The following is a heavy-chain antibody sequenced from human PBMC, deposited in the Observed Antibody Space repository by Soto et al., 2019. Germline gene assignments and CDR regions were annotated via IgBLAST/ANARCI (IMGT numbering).Heavy chain of an antibody. CDR3: AGSGSYGPHAFDI. CDR1: GFTFSSYW. Sequence: GGSLRLSCAASGFTFSSYWMSWVRQAPGKGLEWVANIKQDGSEKYYVDSVKGRFTISRDNAKNSLYLQMNSLRAEDTAVYYCAGSGSYGPHAFDIWGQGTMVTVSS. CDR2: IKQDGSEK. J-gene: IGHJ3*02. D-gene: IGHD1-26*01. V-gene: IGHV3-7*01.